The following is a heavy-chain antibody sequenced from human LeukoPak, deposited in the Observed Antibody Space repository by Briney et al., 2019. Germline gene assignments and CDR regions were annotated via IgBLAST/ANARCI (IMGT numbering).Heavy chain of an antibody. CDR3: TTCLNGAGQPVAIYYYGMDV. CDR1: GYTLTEMS. J-gene: IGHJ6*02. V-gene: IGHV1-24*01. CDR2: FDPEDGET. D-gene: IGHD2-2*01. Sequence: ASVKVSCKVSGYTLTEMSIHWVRQAPGGALEWMGGFDPEDGETVYAPKFQGKVTMTGDTSADTAYMELSSLRSEDTAVYYCTTCLNGAGQPVAIYYYGMDVWDQGTTVTVSS.